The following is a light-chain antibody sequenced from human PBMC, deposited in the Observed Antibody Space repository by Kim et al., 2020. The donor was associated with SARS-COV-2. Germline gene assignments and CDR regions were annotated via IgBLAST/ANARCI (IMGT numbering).Light chain of an antibody. J-gene: IGLJ2*01. CDR3: QTWGTGIQV. CDR2: LNSDGSH. V-gene: IGLV4-69*01. Sequence: QLVLTQSPSASASLGASVKLTCTLSSGHSSYAIAWHQQQPEKGPRYLMKLNSDGSHSKGDGIPDRFPGSSSGAERYLTISSLQSEDEADYYCQTWGTGIQVFGGATQLTVL. CDR1: SGHSSYA.